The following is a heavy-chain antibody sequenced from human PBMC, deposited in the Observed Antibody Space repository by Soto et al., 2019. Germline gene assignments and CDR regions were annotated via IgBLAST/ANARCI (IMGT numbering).Heavy chain of an antibody. CDR1: GFTFSSYS. D-gene: IGHD3-22*01. Sequence: PGGSLRLSCAASGFTFSSYSMNWVRQAPGKGLEWVSYISSSTIYYADSVKGRFTISRDNAKNSLSLQMNSLRDEDTAVYYCARDHYDSGGYYQHYYYYGLDVWGQGTTVTVSS. CDR2: ISSSTI. CDR3: ARDHYDSGGYYQHYYYYGLDV. J-gene: IGHJ6*02. V-gene: IGHV3-48*02.